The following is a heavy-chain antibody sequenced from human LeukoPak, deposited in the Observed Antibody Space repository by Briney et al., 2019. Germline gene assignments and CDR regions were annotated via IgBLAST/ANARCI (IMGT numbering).Heavy chain of an antibody. CDR3: ARVPDSSGWSHFDY. Sequence: ASVKVSCKASGYTFTSYGISWVRQAPGQGLEWMGWISAYNGNTNYAQKLQGRVTMTRNTSISTAYMELSSLRSEDTAVYYCARVPDSSGWSHFDYWGQGTLVTVSS. J-gene: IGHJ4*02. CDR1: GYTFTSYG. D-gene: IGHD6-19*01. CDR2: ISAYNGNT. V-gene: IGHV1-18*01.